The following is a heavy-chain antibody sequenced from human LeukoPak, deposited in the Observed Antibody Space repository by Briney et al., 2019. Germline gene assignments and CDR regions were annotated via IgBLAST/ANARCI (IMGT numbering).Heavy chain of an antibody. CDR1: GFTFSNYA. V-gene: IGHV3-23*01. J-gene: IGHJ4*02. D-gene: IGHD3-22*01. Sequence: TGGSLRLSCTASGFTFSNYAMSWVRQAPGKGLEWVSSISGSGSITYYADSVRGRFSISRDNSKNTLYLQMNSLRAEDTAVYYCAKVRRITMIVVVMGTFDYWGQGTLVTVSS. CDR2: ISGSGSIT. CDR3: AKVRRITMIVVVMGTFDY.